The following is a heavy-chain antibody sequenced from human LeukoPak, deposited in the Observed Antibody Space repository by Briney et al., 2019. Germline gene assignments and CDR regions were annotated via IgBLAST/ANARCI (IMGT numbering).Heavy chain of an antibody. V-gene: IGHV5-51*01. CDR3: ARRNWHYGYFDY. Sequence: GESLKISCQGSGFIFATYWIGWVRQMPGKGLEWMGIIYPGDSDTRYSPSFQGQVTISADKSISTAYLQWSSLKASDIAMYYCARRNWHYGYFDYWGQGTLVTVSS. CDR1: GFIFATYW. D-gene: IGHD1-7*01. CDR2: IYPGDSDT. J-gene: IGHJ4*02.